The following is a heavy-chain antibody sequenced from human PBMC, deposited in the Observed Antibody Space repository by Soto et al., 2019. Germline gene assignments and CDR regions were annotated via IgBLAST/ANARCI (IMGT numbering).Heavy chain of an antibody. CDR1: GFSLSNNG. Sequence: PGGSLRLSCAASGFSLSNNGMHWVRQAPGKGLEWVAVISYDGNNKYYADSVKCRFTISRDNSKNTVYPEMNNLRAEDAAMYYCAKGGSGNYLAYYYYYGMDVWGQGTTVTVSS. CDR2: ISYDGNNK. CDR3: AKGGSGNYLAYYYYYGMDV. V-gene: IGHV3-30*18. D-gene: IGHD3-22*01. J-gene: IGHJ6*02.